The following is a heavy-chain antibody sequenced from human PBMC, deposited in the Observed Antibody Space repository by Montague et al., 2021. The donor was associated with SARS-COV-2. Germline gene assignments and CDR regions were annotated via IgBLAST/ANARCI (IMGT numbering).Heavy chain of an antibody. V-gene: IGHV4-59*01. CDR1: GGSIGTNY. CDR3: PRSRFVVIPAAISFGHSYFEP. D-gene: IGHD2-2*01. J-gene: IGHJ5*02. Sequence: SQSLSLTCSVSGGSIGTNYWSWIRQPPGGGLEWIGYAYHNGRTNYNPSLRGRVTMSLDTSKNKFSLNLTSVTAADTAVYHGPRSRFVVIPAAISFGHSYFEPWGQGRLVAVSS. CDR2: AYHNGRT.